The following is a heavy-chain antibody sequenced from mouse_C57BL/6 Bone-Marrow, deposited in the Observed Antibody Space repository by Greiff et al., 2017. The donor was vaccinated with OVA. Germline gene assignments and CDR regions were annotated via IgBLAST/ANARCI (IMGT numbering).Heavy chain of an antibody. Sequence: EVKLMESGGGLVKPGGSLKLSCAASGFTFSSYAMPWVRQTPEKRLEWVATISDGGSYTYYPDNVKGRFTISRDNAKNNLYLQMSHLKSEDTAMYYCARDGGYYGYFDYWGQGTTLTVSS. D-gene: IGHD1-1*01. V-gene: IGHV5-4*01. J-gene: IGHJ2*01. CDR2: ISDGGSYT. CDR3: ARDGGYYGYFDY. CDR1: GFTFSSYA.